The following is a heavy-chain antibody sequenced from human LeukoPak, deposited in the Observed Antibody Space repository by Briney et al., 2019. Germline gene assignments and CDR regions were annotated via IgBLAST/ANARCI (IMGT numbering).Heavy chain of an antibody. J-gene: IGHJ6*03. D-gene: IGHD3-3*01. CDR3: ARDPPYYDFWSGYYTGANYYYYMDV. Sequence: SGTLSLTCAVYGGSFSGYYWSWIRQPPGKGLEWIGEINHSGSTNYNPSLKSRVTISVDTSKNQFSLKLSSVTAADTAVYYCARDPPYYDFWSGYYTGANYYYYMDVWGKGTTVTVSS. V-gene: IGHV4-34*01. CDR2: INHSGST. CDR1: GGSFSGYY.